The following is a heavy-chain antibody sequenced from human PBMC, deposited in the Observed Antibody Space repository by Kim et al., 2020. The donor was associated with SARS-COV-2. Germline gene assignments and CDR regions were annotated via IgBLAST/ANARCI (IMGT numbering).Heavy chain of an antibody. CDR1: SSSMSTYY. D-gene: IGHD6-13*01. CDR2: IHVTGGT. Sequence: SEILSLTCTVSSSSMSTYYWNWIRQPAGKGLEWIGRIHVTGGTNYSPSLKSRVTMSVDMSKNHFTLKLSSVTAADTAVYYCARSSGSGSATGYINYFDP. V-gene: IGHV4-4*07. CDR3: ARSSGSGSATGYINYFDP. J-gene: IGHJ5*02.